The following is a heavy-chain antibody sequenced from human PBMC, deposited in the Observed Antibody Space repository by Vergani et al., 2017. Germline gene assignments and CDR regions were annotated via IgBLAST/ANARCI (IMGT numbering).Heavy chain of an antibody. CDR2: IYYSGST. Sequence: QLQLQESGPGLVKPSETLSLTCTVSGGSISSSSYYWGWIRQPPGKGLEWIGCIYYSGSTYYNPSLKSRVTISVDTSKNQFSLKLGSVTAADTAVYYCARLTAPNQCWSGYYGGWFVPWGQGTLVTVSS. J-gene: IGHJ5*02. D-gene: IGHD3-3*01. CDR1: GGSISSSSYY. V-gene: IGHV4-39*01. CDR3: ARLTAPNQCWSGYYGGWFVP.